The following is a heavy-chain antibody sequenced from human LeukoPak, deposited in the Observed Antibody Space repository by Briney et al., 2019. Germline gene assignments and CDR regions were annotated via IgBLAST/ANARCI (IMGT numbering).Heavy chain of an antibody. CDR2: IYSSGST. V-gene: IGHV4-4*07. J-gene: IGHJ2*01. CDR1: GGSISSYY. Sequence: SETLSLTCTVSGGSISSYYWSWIRQPAGKGLEWIGRIYSSGSTNYNPSLKSRVTMSVDTSKYQFSLKLSSVTAADTAVYYCARGQYHLLYWYFDLWGRGTLVTVSS. D-gene: IGHD2-2*01. CDR3: ARGQYHLLYWYFDL.